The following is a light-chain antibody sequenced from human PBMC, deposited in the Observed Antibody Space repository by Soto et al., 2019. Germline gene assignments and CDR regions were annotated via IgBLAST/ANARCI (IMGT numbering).Light chain of an antibody. CDR2: DVS. CDR1: SSDVGDYNY. Sequence: QSALTQPASVSGSPGQSINISCTGTSSDVGDYNYVSWYQQHPGKAPKLMLYDVSNRPSGISNRFSGSKSGNTASLTISGLQAEDEADYYCSSYTSSSALFGTGTKLTVL. V-gene: IGLV2-14*01. CDR3: SSYTSSSAL. J-gene: IGLJ1*01.